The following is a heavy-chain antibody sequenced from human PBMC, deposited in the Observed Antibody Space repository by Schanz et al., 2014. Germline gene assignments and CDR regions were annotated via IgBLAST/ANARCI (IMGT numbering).Heavy chain of an antibody. J-gene: IGHJ6*02. D-gene: IGHD1-1*01. CDR3: ARRVPYSFGLDV. CDR2: TSASGDST. Sequence: VQLVESGGGLVQPGGSLRLSCAASGFSFSSYTMSWVRQAPGRGLEWVSFTSASGDSTSYADSVKGRFTISRDNSKNTLYLQMNSLRDEDTAMYYCARRVPYSFGLDVWGQGATVTVSS. CDR1: GFSFSSYT. V-gene: IGHV3-23*04.